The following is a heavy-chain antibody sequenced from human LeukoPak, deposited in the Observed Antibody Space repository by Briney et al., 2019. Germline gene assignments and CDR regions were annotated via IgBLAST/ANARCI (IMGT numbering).Heavy chain of an antibody. V-gene: IGHV3-11*01. CDR3: ARGQRSYYDWVNWFDP. CDR2: ISSSGSTI. Sequence: GGSLRLSCAASGFTFSDYYMSWIRQAPGKGLEWVSYISSSGSTIYYAGSVKGRFTISRDNAKNSLYLQMNSLRAEDTAVYYCARGQRSYYDWVNWFDPWGQGTLVTVSS. D-gene: IGHD3-22*01. CDR1: GFTFSDYY. J-gene: IGHJ5*02.